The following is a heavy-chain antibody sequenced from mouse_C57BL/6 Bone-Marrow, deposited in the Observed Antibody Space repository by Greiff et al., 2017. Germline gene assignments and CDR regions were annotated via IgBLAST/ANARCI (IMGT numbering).Heavy chain of an antibody. CDR1: GYTFTDYN. J-gene: IGHJ3*01. Sequence: SGPELVKPGASVKMSCKASGYTFTDYNMHWVKQSHGKSLEWIGYINPNNGGTSYNQKFKGKATLTVNKSSSTAYMELRSLTSEDSAVYYCAREAYYYGSSYVGFAYWGQGTLVTVSA. D-gene: IGHD1-1*01. CDR2: INPNNGGT. V-gene: IGHV1-22*01. CDR3: AREAYYYGSSYVGFAY.